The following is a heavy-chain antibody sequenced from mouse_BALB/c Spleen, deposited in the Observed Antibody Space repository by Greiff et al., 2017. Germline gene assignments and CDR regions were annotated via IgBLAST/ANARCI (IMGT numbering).Heavy chain of an antibody. V-gene: IGHV8-12*01. CDR1: GFSLSTSGMG. CDR3: ARRVATTAKAMDY. CDR2: IYWDDDK. J-gene: IGHJ4*01. Sequence: QVTLKESGPGILQPSQTLSLTCSFSGFSLSTSGMGVSWIRQPSGKGLEWLAHIYWDDDKRYNPSLKSRLTISKDTSRNQVFLKITSVDTADTATYYCARRVATTAKAMDYWGQGTSVTVSS. D-gene: IGHD1-2*01.